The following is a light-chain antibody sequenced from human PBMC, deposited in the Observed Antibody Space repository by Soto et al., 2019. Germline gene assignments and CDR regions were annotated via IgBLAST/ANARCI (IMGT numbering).Light chain of an antibody. CDR2: KAS. J-gene: IGKJ4*01. Sequence: DIQMAQSPSTLSASVGDRVTITCRASQSIDSWLAWHQQKPGKAPKLLISKASSLESGVPSRFSGSGSGTEFTLTISSLQPDDYATYYCQQYNDYFTFGGGTKVDIK. V-gene: IGKV1-5*03. CDR3: QQYNDYFT. CDR1: QSIDSW.